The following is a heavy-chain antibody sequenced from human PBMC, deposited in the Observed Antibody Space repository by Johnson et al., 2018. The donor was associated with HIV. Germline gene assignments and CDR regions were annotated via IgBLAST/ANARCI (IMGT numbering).Heavy chain of an antibody. D-gene: IGHD6-6*01. CDR1: GFTFSSYA. Sequence: VQLVESGGGVVQPGRSLRLSCAASGFTFSSYAMHWVRQAPGKGLEWVAVISYDGSNKYYADSVKGRFTISRDNSKNTLYLQMNSLSAEDTAVYYCARAEQLAGGAFDIWGQGTMVTVSS. CDR3: ARAEQLAGGAFDI. CDR2: ISYDGSNK. J-gene: IGHJ3*02. V-gene: IGHV3-30*04.